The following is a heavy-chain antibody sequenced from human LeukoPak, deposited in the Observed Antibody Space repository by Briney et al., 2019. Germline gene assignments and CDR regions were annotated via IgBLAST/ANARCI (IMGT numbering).Heavy chain of an antibody. CDR3: AKAGAAAGTKWYFDY. CDR1: GFTFNTYG. Sequence: PGGSLRRSCAASGFTFNTYGMHWVRQAPGKGLEWVAVISFDGSNEYYADSVKGRFTISRDNSKDTVYLQMNSLRAEDTAVYYCAKAGAAAGTKWYFDYWGQGSLVTVSS. J-gene: IGHJ4*02. D-gene: IGHD6-13*01. CDR2: ISFDGSNE. V-gene: IGHV3-30*18.